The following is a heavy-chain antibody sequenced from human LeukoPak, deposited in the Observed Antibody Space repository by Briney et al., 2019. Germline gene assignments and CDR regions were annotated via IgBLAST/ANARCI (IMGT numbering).Heavy chain of an antibody. V-gene: IGHV3-74*01. Sequence: PGGSLRLSCATSGFTFGTYWMHWVRQAPGKGLVWVSRINSDGSDTAYAASEKGRFTISRDNAKNTLDLQMNSLRAEDTAMYYCARGFSQGQQLTLGYWGQGTLVTVSS. CDR1: GFTFGTYW. J-gene: IGHJ4*02. CDR3: ARGFSQGQQLTLGY. CDR2: INSDGSDT. D-gene: IGHD6-13*01.